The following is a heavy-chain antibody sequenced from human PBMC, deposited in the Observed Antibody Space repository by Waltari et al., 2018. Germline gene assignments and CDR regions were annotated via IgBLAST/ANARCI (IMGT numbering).Heavy chain of an antibody. V-gene: IGHV4-39*01. J-gene: IGHJ3*02. Sequence: QLQLQESGPGLVKPSETLSLTCTVSGGSISGPYHWGWFRQPTGKGLEWIGSVFSDGGTHYKPSLISRATVSLDTSKTQFSLKLTSVTAADTAVFYCARKPGGDAFDIWGRGTVVNVSP. D-gene: IGHD3-16*01. CDR3: ARKPGGDAFDI. CDR2: VFSDGGT. CDR1: GGSISGPYH.